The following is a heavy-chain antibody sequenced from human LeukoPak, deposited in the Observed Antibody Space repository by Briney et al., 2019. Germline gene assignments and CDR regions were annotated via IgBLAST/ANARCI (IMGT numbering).Heavy chain of an antibody. V-gene: IGHV3-66*04. D-gene: IGHD6-13*01. CDR3: ARLPPGYSSSWYEYYFDY. CDR1: GFTFSSYS. Sequence: GGSLRLSCAASGFTFSSYSMNWVRQAPGKGLGWVSVIYSGGSTYYADSVKGRFTISRDNSKNTLFLQMNSLRADDTAVYYCARLPPGYSSSWYEYYFDYWGQGTLVTVSS. CDR2: IYSGGST. J-gene: IGHJ4*02.